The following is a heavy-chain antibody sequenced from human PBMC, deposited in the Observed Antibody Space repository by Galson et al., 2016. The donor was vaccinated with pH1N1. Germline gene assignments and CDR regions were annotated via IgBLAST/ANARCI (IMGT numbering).Heavy chain of an antibody. V-gene: IGHV3-23*01. CDR2: ISNNNVDR. J-gene: IGHJ4*02. D-gene: IGHD4-17*01. Sequence: SLRLSCAVSGFSIRDYGMAWVRQSPGKGLEWVATISNNNVDRHYADSVKGRFTISRDDSENTFFLEMNSLTAGDTALYYCAGDCCGTTPIDYWGQGTLVTVSS. CDR3: AGDCCGTTPIDY. CDR1: GFSIRDYG.